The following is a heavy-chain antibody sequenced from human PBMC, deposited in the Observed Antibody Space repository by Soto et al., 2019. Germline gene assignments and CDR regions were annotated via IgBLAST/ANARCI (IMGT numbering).Heavy chain of an antibody. V-gene: IGHV1-46*01. J-gene: IGHJ3*02. CDR1: GYTFTSYF. CDR3: ARVSRGAFDI. CDR2: FDPSGVAT. Sequence: QVQLVQSGAEVKKPGASVKVSCKASGYTFTSYFIHWVRQAPGQGLEWMGVFDPSGVATNSAQKFQGRLTMTRDTSTSPVYMDLTSLGSDDTALYYCARVSRGAFDIWGQGTLVTVSS.